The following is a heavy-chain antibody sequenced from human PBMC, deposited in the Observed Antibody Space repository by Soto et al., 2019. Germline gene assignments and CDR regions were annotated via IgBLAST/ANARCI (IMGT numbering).Heavy chain of an antibody. V-gene: IGHV3-23*01. CDR3: SKGFGYGDTKHIDH. D-gene: IGHD4-17*01. J-gene: IGHJ4*02. CDR2: ITNTGITT. CDR1: GFGFSTHA. Sequence: GGSLRLSCAASGFGFSTHALSWVRRAPGKGLEWLSSITNTGITTRYADSVKGRFTISRENSRNTPHLQMNILTVDDTAVYYCSKGFGYGDTKHIDHWGQGTLVTVSS.